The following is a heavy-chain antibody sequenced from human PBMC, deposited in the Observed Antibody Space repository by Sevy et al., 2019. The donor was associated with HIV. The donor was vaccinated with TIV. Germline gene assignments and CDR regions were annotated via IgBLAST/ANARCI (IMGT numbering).Heavy chain of an antibody. Sequence: GGSLRLSCAASGFTFRRHGMHWVRQAPGKGLEWVAVISYDGSNEYYADSMKGRFTISRDNSKNMLYLQMNNLRPEDKAVYYCAKDSFYVDSGPYSNPYPGYWGQGTLVTVSS. CDR3: AKDSFYVDSGPYSNPYPGY. CDR2: ISYDGSNE. CDR1: GFTFRRHG. D-gene: IGHD3-10*01. J-gene: IGHJ4*02. V-gene: IGHV3-30*18.